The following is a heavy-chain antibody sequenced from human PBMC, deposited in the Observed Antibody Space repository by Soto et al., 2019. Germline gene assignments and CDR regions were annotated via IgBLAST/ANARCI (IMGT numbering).Heavy chain of an antibody. D-gene: IGHD1-7*01. CDR3: AKVANFRDDYYYSMDV. CDR2: ISYDGSKT. J-gene: IGHJ6*02. V-gene: IGHV3-30*18. Sequence: QVQLVESGGGVVQPGRSLRLSCAASGFTFSNYGMHWVRQAPGKGLEWVAIISYDGSKTYYADSVKGRFTISRDNSKNTLYLQMNSLRAEDTAVYYCAKVANFRDDYYYSMDVWGQGTTVTVSS. CDR1: GFTFSNYG.